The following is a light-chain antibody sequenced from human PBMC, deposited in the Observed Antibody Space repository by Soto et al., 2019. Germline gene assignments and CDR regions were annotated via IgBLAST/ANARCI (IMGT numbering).Light chain of an antibody. CDR1: SSDVGTYNY. CDR3: SSYTSSSTLYV. Sequence: QSVLTQPASVSGSPGQSITISCTGTSSDVGTYNYVSWYQQHPGKAPTIMIYEVSNRPSGVSNRFSGSKSGNTASLTISGLQAEDEADYYCSSYTSSSTLYVFGTGTKVTVL. V-gene: IGLV2-14*01. CDR2: EVS. J-gene: IGLJ1*01.